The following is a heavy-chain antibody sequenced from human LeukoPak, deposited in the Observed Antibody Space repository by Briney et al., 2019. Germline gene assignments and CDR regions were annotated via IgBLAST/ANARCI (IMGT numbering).Heavy chain of an antibody. CDR2: IYYSGST. Sequence: SETLSLTCTVSGGSISSYYWSWIRQPPGKGLEWIGYIYYSGSTNYNPSLKSRVTISVDTSKNQFSLKLSSVTAADTAVYYCARGAAAAGREIYYWGQGTLVTVSS. J-gene: IGHJ4*02. D-gene: IGHD6-13*01. V-gene: IGHV4-59*01. CDR3: ARGAAAAGREIYY. CDR1: GGSISSYY.